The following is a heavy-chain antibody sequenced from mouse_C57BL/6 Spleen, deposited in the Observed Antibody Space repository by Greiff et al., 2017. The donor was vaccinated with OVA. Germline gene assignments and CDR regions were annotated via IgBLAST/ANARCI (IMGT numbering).Heavy chain of an antibody. V-gene: IGHV5-15*04. J-gene: IGHJ4*01. CDR3: ARRVDGPGAMDY. Sequence: EVKLVESGGGLVQPGGSLKLSCAASGFTFSDYGMAWVRQAPRKGPEWVAFISNLAYSIYYADTVTGRFTISRENAKNTLYLEMSSLRSEDTAMYYCARRVDGPGAMDYWGQGTSVTVSS. CDR2: ISNLAYSI. D-gene: IGHD2-3*01. CDR1: GFTFSDYG.